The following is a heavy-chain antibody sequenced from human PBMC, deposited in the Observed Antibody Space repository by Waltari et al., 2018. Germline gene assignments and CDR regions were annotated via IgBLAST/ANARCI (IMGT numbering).Heavy chain of an antibody. CDR1: GFSFSTYW. V-gene: IGHV3-7*01. D-gene: IGHD6-19*01. CDR3: AGGSGWLIDY. J-gene: IGHJ4*02. CDR2: IKQDGSEK. Sequence: EEELVESGGDLVQPGGSLGLSCAASGFSFSTYWMSWVRQAPGKGLEWVANIKQDGSEKYYVDSVKGRFAISRDNPKNSLYLQMNSLSAEDTAVYYCAGGSGWLIDYWGQGTLVTVSS.